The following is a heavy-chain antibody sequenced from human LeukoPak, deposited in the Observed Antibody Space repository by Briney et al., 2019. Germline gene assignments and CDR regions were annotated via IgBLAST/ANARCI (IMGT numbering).Heavy chain of an antibody. Sequence: PGGSLRLSCAASGFTFSSYSMSWVRQAPGKGLEWASYISSSSSTIYYADSVKGRFTISRDNAKNSLYLQMNSLRAEDTAVYYCAREGVDIVAQPARDNWFDPWGQGTLVTVSS. V-gene: IGHV3-48*04. J-gene: IGHJ5*02. CDR3: AREGVDIVAQPARDNWFDP. D-gene: IGHD5-12*01. CDR2: ISSSSSTI. CDR1: GFTFSSYS.